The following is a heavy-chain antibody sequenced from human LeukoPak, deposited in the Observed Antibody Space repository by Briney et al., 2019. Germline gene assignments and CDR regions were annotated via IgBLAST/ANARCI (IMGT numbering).Heavy chain of an antibody. Sequence: GASVKVSCKASGGTFSSYAISWVRQAPGQGLEWMGGIIPIFGTANYAQKFQGRVTITADESTSTAYMELSSLRSEDTAVYYCALAEYYDFWSGYYTKWGQGTLVTVSS. V-gene: IGHV1-69*01. CDR3: ALAEYYDFWSGYYTK. CDR2: IIPIFGTA. CDR1: GGTFSSYA. D-gene: IGHD3-3*01. J-gene: IGHJ4*02.